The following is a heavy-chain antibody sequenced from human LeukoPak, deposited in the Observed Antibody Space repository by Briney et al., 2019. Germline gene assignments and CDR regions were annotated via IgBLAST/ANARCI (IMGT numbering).Heavy chain of an antibody. CDR2: IYGSGST. CDR1: GASISSNY. V-gene: IGHV4-4*09. CDR3: ARTTIVTRSAWFDP. D-gene: IGHD4-11*01. Sequence: SETLSLTCTVSGASISSNYWSWIRQPPGKGLEWIGYIYGSGSTNYNPPLKSRATISGDTSKNQVFLKLSFVTAADTALYFCARTTIVTRSAWFDPWGQGTLVTVSS. J-gene: IGHJ5*02.